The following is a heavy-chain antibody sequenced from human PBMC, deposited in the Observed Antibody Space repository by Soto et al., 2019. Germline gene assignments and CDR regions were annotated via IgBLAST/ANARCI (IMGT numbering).Heavy chain of an antibody. J-gene: IGHJ4*02. V-gene: IGHV4-34*01. Sequence: QVQLQQWGAGLLKPSETLSLTCAVYGGSFSGYYWSWIRQPPGKGLEWIGEINHSGSTNYNPSLKGRVTISVDTSKNQFSLKLRSVAAADTAVYYCATGPTDYDFWSGYRGAIWDYWGQGTLVTVSS. CDR2: INHSGST. CDR1: GGSFSGYY. D-gene: IGHD3-3*01. CDR3: ATGPTDYDFWSGYRGAIWDY.